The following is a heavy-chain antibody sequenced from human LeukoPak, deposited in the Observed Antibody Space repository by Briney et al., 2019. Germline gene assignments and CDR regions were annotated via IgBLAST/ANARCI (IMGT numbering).Heavy chain of an antibody. CDR1: GYTFTSYY. D-gene: IGHD2-8*01. Sequence: ASVKVSCKASGYTFTSYYMHWVRQAPGQGLEWMGWINPNSGGTNYAQKFQGRVTMTRDTSISTAYMELSRLRSDDTAVYYCARFPKLIVLMVYAMDPHFDYWGQGTLVTVSS. CDR3: ARFPKLIVLMVYAMDPHFDY. J-gene: IGHJ4*02. CDR2: INPNSGGT. V-gene: IGHV1-2*02.